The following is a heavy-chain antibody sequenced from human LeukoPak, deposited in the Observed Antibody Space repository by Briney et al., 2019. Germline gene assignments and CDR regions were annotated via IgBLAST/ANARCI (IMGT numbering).Heavy chain of an antibody. CDR3: ARQKDGSGSYYTY. V-gene: IGHV4-34*01. J-gene: IGHJ4*02. CDR1: GESFSGYH. D-gene: IGHD3-10*01. Sequence: PSETLSLTCAVYGESFSGYHWSWIRQSPVKGLEWIGEVHHNGNSDYNPSLKSRVTISVDTSQNQFSLKLRSVTATDTAVYYCARQKDGSGSYYTYWGQGTLVTVSS. CDR2: VHHNGNS.